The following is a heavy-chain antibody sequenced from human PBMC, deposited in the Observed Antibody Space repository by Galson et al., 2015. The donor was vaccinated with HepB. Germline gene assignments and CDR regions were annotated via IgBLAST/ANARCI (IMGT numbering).Heavy chain of an antibody. Sequence: SLRLSCAASGFTFSSYSMNWVRQAPGKGLEWVSSISSSSSYIYYADSVRGRFTISRDNAKNSLYLQMNSLRAEDTAVYYCARGGIVATIPFQFFAGGQGTLVTVSS. V-gene: IGHV3-21*01. D-gene: IGHD5-12*01. CDR2: ISSSSSYI. J-gene: IGHJ4*02. CDR3: ARGGIVATIPFQFFA. CDR1: GFTFSSYS.